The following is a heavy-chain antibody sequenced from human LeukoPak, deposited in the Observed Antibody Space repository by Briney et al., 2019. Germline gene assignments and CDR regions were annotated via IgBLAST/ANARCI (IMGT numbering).Heavy chain of an antibody. CDR1: GFTFSSYV. CDR2: ITGSGTGT. D-gene: IGHD6-13*01. CDR3: AKHFSSSSWSFFDS. Sequence: GGSLRLSCAASGFTFSSYVMTWVRQAPGMGLEWVSTITGSGTGTYYADSVKGRFTISRDNSKNTLYLQMNSLRAEDTAVYYCAKHFSSSSWSFFDSWGQGTLVTVSS. V-gene: IGHV3-23*01. J-gene: IGHJ4*02.